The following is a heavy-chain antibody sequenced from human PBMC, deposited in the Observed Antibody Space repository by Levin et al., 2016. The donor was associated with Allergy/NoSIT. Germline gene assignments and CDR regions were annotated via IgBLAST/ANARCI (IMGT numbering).Heavy chain of an antibody. CDR2: IGAGGDHI. CDR1: GFPFTVYA. Sequence: GGSLRLSCEASGFPFTVYAMKWVRQAPGKGLEWVAVIGAGGDHIHYADSVKGRFTISRDNYKNSVFVFLQMNSMRVEDTALYYCAKYDQTGDEGYWGQGTLVTVSS. CDR3: AKYDQTGDEGY. V-gene: IGHV3-23*01. J-gene: IGHJ4*02. D-gene: IGHD3-16*01.